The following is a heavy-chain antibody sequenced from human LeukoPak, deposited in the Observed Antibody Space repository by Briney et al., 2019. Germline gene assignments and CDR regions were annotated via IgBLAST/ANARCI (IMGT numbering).Heavy chain of an antibody. J-gene: IGHJ6*03. D-gene: IGHD5-24*01. CDR3: ARGIDGGYYYYYYYMDV. Sequence: PSETLSLTCAASGGSISSYYWSWIRQPPGKGPEWIGYIYYSGSTNYNPSLKSRVTISVDTSKNQFSLKLSSVTAADTAVYYCARGIDGGYYYYYYYMDVWGKGTTVTVSS. CDR2: IYYSGST. V-gene: IGHV4-59*01. CDR1: GGSISSYY.